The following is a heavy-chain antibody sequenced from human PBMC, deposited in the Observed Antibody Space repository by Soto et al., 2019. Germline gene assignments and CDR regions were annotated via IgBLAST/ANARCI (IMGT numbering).Heavy chain of an antibody. Sequence: EVQLVESGGGLVKPGGPLRLSCAASGSPFIGYTMNGVRRAPGKGLEWVSSISSSSSYIYYADSVKGRFTISRDNAKNSLYLQMNSLRAEDTAVYYCARDTAGWYFDYWGQGTLVTVSS. CDR2: ISSSSSYI. D-gene: IGHD1-1*01. J-gene: IGHJ4*02. V-gene: IGHV3-21*01. CDR3: ARDTAGWYFDY. CDR1: GSPFIGYT.